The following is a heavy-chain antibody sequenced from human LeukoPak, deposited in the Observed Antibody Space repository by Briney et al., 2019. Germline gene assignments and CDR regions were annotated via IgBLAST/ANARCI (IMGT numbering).Heavy chain of an antibody. CDR1: GYTFTSYY. CDR2: INPSGGGT. V-gene: IGHV1-46*01. J-gene: IGHJ4*02. D-gene: IGHD2-15*01. Sequence: ASVKVSCKASGYTFTSYYLHWVRQAPGQGLEWMGIINPSGGGTSYAQKFQGRVTMTRDTSTSTVYMELSSLSSEDTAVYYCARSRAATAYCSGGSCYAFDYWGQVTLVTVSS. CDR3: ARSRAATAYCSGGSCYAFDY.